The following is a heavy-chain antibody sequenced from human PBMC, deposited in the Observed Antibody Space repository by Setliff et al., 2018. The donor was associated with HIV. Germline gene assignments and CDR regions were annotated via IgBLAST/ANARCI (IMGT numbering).Heavy chain of an antibody. J-gene: IGHJ4*02. Sequence: GGSLRLSCAASGFTFGRYSMNWVRQAPGKGLEWVGFINSGSSSIFYGDSVKGRFTISRDDAKNSLLLHMNSLRAEDTAVYYCAREISFDLVPDSYVNSGFEYFDYWGQGALVTVSS. V-gene: IGHV3-48*04. CDR3: AREISFDLVPDSYVNSGFEYFDY. D-gene: IGHD3-10*02. CDR2: INSGSSSI. CDR1: GFTFGRYS.